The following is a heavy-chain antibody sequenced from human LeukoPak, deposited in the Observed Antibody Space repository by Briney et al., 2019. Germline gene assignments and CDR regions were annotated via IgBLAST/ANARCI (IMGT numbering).Heavy chain of an antibody. CDR1: GYTFTSYG. V-gene: IGHV1-18*01. D-gene: IGHD3-22*01. CDR2: ISAYNGNT. Sequence: GASVKVSCKASGYTFTSYGISWVRQAPGQGLEWMGWISAYNGNTNYAQKLQGRVTMTTDTSTSTAYMELRSLRSDDTAVYYCARGVHVRMYDTNDNWFDPWGQGTLVTVSS. J-gene: IGHJ5*02. CDR3: ARGVHVRMYDTNDNWFDP.